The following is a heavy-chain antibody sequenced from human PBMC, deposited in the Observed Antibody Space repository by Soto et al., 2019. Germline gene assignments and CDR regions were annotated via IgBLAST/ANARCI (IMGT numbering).Heavy chain of an antibody. CDR3: ARGNAVGNYFDY. CDR2: IWYDGSNK. D-gene: IGHD3-10*01. V-gene: IGHV3-33*01. CDR1: GFTFSSYG. J-gene: IGHJ4*02. Sequence: QVQLVESGGGVVQPGRSLRLSCAASGFTFSSYGMHWVLQAPGKGLEWVAVIWYDGSNKYYADSVKGRFTISRDNSKNTLYLQMNSLRAEDTAVYYCARGNAVGNYFDYRGQGTLVTVSS.